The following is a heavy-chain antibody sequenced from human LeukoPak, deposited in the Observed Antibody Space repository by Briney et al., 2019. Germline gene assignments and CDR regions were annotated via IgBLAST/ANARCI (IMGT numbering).Heavy chain of an antibody. D-gene: IGHD3-10*01. V-gene: IGHV1-69*13. CDR2: IIPIFGTA. J-gene: IGHJ4*02. CDR1: GGTFSSYA. CDR3: ASSNYYGSGSFPDY. Sequence: SVKVSCKASGGTFSSYAISWVRQAPGQGLEWMGGIIPIFGTANYAQKFQGRVTTTADESTSTAYMELGSLRSEDTAVYYCASSNYYGSGSFPDYWGQGTLVTVSS.